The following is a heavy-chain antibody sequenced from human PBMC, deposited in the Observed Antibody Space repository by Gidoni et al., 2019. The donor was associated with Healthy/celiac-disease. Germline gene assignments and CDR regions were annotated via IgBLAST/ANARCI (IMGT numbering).Heavy chain of an antibody. V-gene: IGHV1-46*01. CDR1: GYTFTSYY. D-gene: IGHD6-19*01. Sequence: QVQLVQSGAEVKKPGASVKVSCTASGYTFTSYYMHWVRQAPGQGLEWMGIINPGGGRTSYAQKFEGRVTMTRHTSTSTVYMELSSLRSENPAVYYCARDLQQWLVPPYVIDVWGQGTTVTVSS. J-gene: IGHJ6*02. CDR3: ARDLQQWLVPPYVIDV. CDR2: INPGGGRT.